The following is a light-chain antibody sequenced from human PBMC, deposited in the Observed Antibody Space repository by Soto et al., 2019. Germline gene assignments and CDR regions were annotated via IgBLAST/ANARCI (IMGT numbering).Light chain of an antibody. CDR2: GSS. V-gene: IGKV3D-15*01. CDR3: QQYDKWPLT. Sequence: TLSVSPGEGATLSCRASHSVDSNLAWYQQKPGQAPRLLIYGSSTRPTGIPARFSGSGSGADFTLTISSLQSEDFAVYYCQQYDKWPLTFGGGTKVDI. CDR1: HSVDSN. J-gene: IGKJ4*01.